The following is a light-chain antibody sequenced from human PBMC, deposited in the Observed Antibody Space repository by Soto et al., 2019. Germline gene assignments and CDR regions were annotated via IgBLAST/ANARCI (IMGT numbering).Light chain of an antibody. CDR1: QSISSW. CDR3: QQYHSYLWP. CDR2: KAS. J-gene: IGKJ1*01. Sequence: DIQMTQSPSTLSASVGDRVTITCRASQSISSWLAWYQQKPGKAPKLLIYKASSLESGVPSRFSGSGSGTEFTLTISSLQSDDFATYYCQQYHSYLWPFGQGTKVDIK. V-gene: IGKV1-5*03.